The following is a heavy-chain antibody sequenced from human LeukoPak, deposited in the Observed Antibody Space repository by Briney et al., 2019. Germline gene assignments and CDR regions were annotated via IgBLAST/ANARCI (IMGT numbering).Heavy chain of an antibody. J-gene: IGHJ6*02. CDR2: IWYDGSNK. Sequence: GGSLRLSCAASGFTFSSYGMHWVRQAPGKGLEWVAVIWYDGSNKYYADSVKGRFTISRDNSKNALYLQMNSLRAEDTAVYYCAKEAVAGDYYYGMDVWGQGTTVTVSS. V-gene: IGHV3-30*02. CDR3: AKEAVAGDYYYGMDV. CDR1: GFTFSSYG. D-gene: IGHD6-19*01.